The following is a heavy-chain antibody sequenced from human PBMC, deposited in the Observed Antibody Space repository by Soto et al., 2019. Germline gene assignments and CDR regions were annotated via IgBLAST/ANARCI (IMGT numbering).Heavy chain of an antibody. J-gene: IGHJ4*02. CDR1: GSSLSSCGVG. CDR2: IYWNDDK. V-gene: IGHV2-5*01. CDR3: AHSAGGYSYGTHFDN. D-gene: IGHD5-18*01. Sequence: SGPTLVNPTQTLTLTCTFSGSSLSSCGVGVGWIRQPPGKALEWLALIYWNDDKRYSPSLKSRLTITKDTSKNQVVLTMTNMDPVDTATYYSAHSAGGYSYGTHFDNWGQETLVTISS.